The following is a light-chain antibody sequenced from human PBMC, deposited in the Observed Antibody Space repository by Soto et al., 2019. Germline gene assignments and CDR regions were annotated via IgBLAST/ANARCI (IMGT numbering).Light chain of an antibody. V-gene: IGLV1-47*01. CDR2: NNN. Sequence: QSVLTQPPSASGTPGQRVTISCSGSTSNIGSNYVYWYHQLPGTAPKLLIYNNNQRPSGVPDRFSGSKSGTSASLAISGLRSEDEADYYCAAWDDSLSGWVFGGGTKLTVL. J-gene: IGLJ3*02. CDR3: AAWDDSLSGWV. CDR1: TSNIGSNY.